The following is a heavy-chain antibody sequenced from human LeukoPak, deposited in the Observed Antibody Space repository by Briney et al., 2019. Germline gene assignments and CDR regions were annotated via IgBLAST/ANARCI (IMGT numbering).Heavy chain of an antibody. CDR1: GFTFSSYA. J-gene: IGHJ4*02. CDR3: AAGYSSSHYLGDY. CDR2: ISYDGSNK. D-gene: IGHD6-13*01. Sequence: PGGSLRLSCAASGFTFSSYAMHWVRQAPGKGLEWVAVISYDGSNKYYADSVKGRFTISRDNSKNTLYLQMNSLRAEDTAVYYCAAGYSSSHYLGDYWGQGTLVTVSS. V-gene: IGHV3-30*01.